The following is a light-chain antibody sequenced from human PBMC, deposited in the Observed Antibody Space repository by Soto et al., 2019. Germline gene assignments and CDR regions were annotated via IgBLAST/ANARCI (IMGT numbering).Light chain of an antibody. CDR2: DAS. CDR1: QSISSW. J-gene: IGKJ1*01. V-gene: IGKV1-5*01. Sequence: DIQMTQSPSTLSASVGDRVTITCRARQSISSWLAWYQQKPGKAPKLLIYDASSLESGVPSRFSGSGSGTEFTLPISSLQRDDFATYYCRQYYSYSQGWTFGQGTKVEL. CDR3: RQYYSYSQGWT.